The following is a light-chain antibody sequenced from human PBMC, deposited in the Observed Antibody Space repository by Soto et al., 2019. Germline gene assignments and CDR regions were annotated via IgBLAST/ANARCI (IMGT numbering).Light chain of an antibody. CDR1: QSINSW. V-gene: IGKV1-5*03. CDR3: QQYTIYST. Sequence: DIQMTQSPSTLSASVGDRVTITCRASQSINSWLAWYQQKPGRAPKLLIYKASSLESGVPSRFSGSGAGTEFTITITSLQPDDFATYYCQQYTIYSTFGQGPKVDIK. J-gene: IGKJ1*01. CDR2: KAS.